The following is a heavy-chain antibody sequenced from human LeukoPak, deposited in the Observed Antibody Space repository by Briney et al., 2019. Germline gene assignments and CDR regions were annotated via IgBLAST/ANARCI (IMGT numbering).Heavy chain of an antibody. CDR2: IYYSGST. Sequence: SQTLSLTCTVSGAAITSTGYYWNWIRQHPGKGLEWMGSIYYSGSTYYNPSLKSRVTILVDRSKNQFSLKLSSVTAADTAVYYCARAPSGHGAFDIWGQGTMVTVSS. J-gene: IGHJ3*02. CDR1: GAAITSTGYY. CDR3: ARAPSGHGAFDI. V-gene: IGHV4-31*03.